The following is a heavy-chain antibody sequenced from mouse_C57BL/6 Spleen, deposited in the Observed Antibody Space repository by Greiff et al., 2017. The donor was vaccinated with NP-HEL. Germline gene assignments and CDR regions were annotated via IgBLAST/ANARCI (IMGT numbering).Heavy chain of an antibody. CDR1: GFTIKDDY. CDR3: ISDSSEAY. CDR2: IDPENGDT. Sequence: VQLQQSGAELVRPGASVKLSCTASGFTIKDDYMHWVKQRPEQGLEWIGWIDPENGDTEYASKFQGKATIPADTSSNTAYLQLSSLTSEDTAVYYCISDSSEAYWGQGTLVTVSA. V-gene: IGHV14-4*01. J-gene: IGHJ3*01. D-gene: IGHD3-2*02.